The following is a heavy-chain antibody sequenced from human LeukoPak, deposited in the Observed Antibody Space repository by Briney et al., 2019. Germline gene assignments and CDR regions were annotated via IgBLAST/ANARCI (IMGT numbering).Heavy chain of an antibody. D-gene: IGHD3-10*01. CDR2: ISGGGGST. V-gene: IGHV3-23*01. Sequence: GGSLRLSCVASGFTFSTFAMNWVRQAPGKGLEWVSAISGGGGSTYYADSVTGRFTISRDNSKNTLFLQMDSLRAEDVAVYCCAKPMVRGGRIYYFYGMDVWGQGTTVTVSS. CDR1: GFTFSTFA. CDR3: AKPMVRGGRIYYFYGMDV. J-gene: IGHJ6*02.